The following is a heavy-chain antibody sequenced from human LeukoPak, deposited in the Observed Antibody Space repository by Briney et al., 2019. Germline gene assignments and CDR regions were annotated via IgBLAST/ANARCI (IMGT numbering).Heavy chain of an antibody. CDR1: GGSISSGGYS. J-gene: IGHJ4*02. CDR3: AIGHDSSGYWPIYFDY. Sequence: SQTLSLTCAVSGGSISSGGYSWSWIRQPPGKGLEWIGYIYHSGSTYYNPSLKSRVTISVDRSKNQFSLKLSSVTAADTAVYYCAIGHDSSGYWPIYFDYWGQGTLVTVSS. CDR2: IYHSGST. V-gene: IGHV4-30-2*01. D-gene: IGHD3-22*01.